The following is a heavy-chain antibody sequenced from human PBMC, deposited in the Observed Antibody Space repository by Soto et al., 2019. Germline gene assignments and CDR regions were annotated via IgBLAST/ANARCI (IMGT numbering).Heavy chain of an antibody. Sequence: GGSLRLSCAASGFTFSSYALTWVRQAPGKGLEWVSGISGSGGSTYYADSVKGRFTISRDNSKNTLYLQMNSLRAEDTAVYYCAKPAGGSSWTTEYYYYGMDVWGQGTTVTVSS. CDR2: ISGSGGST. V-gene: IGHV3-23*01. CDR3: AKPAGGSSWTTEYYYYGMDV. J-gene: IGHJ6*02. CDR1: GFTFSSYA. D-gene: IGHD6-13*01.